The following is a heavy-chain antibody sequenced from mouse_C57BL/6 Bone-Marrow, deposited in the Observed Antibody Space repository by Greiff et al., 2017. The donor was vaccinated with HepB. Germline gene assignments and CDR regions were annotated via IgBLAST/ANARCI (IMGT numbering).Heavy chain of an antibody. CDR2: IRLKSDNYAT. J-gene: IGHJ4*01. V-gene: IGHV6-3*01. CDR3: TDITTVVEGYAMDY. CDR1: GFTFSNYW. Sequence: EVKLQESGGGLVQPGGSMKLSCVASGFTFSNYWMNWVRQSPEKGLEWVAQIRLKSDNYATHYAESVKGRLTISRDDSKSSVYLQMNNLRAEDTGIYYSTDITTVVEGYAMDYWGQGTSVTVSS. D-gene: IGHD1-1*01.